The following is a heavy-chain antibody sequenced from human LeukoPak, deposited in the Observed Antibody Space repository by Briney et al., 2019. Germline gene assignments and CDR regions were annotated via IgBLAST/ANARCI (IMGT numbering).Heavy chain of an antibody. Sequence: ASVKVSCKASGYTFTGYYMHWVRQAPGQGLEWMGWINPNSGGTNYAQKFQGRVTMTRDTSISTAYMELSRLRSDDTAVYYCARPSYSSDWYYPRWFDPWGQGTLVTVSS. CDR1: GYTFTGYY. CDR3: ARPSYSSDWYYPRWFDP. CDR2: INPNSGGT. V-gene: IGHV1-2*02. D-gene: IGHD6-19*01. J-gene: IGHJ5*02.